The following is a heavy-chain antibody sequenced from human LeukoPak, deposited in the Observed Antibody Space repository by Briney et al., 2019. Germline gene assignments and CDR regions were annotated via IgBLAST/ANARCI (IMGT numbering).Heavy chain of an antibody. V-gene: IGHV3-74*01. CDR2: ISTDGLTT. CDR3: VRDFFRVD. J-gene: IGHJ4*02. CDR1: GFTCGNYW. D-gene: IGHD3-3*01. Sequence: GGSLRLSCVGSGFTCGNYWIHWVRQVPGKWLVWVSRISTDGLTTNYADSVKARFTISRDNAKEMLYLQMNSLRAEATAVYSCVRDFFRVDWGQGPLVTVSS.